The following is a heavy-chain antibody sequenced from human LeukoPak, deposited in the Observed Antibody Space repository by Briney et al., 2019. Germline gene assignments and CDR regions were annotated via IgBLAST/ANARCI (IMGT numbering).Heavy chain of an antibody. CDR1: GFTFSSYE. J-gene: IGHJ4*02. D-gene: IGHD6-6*01. Sequence: GGSLRLSCAASGFTFSSYEMNWVRQAPGKGLEWVSYISSSGSTIYYADSVKGRFTISRDNAKNSLYLQMNSLRAEDTAVYYCARWSRVYGSSFTFDYWGQGTLVTVSS. CDR3: ARWSRVYGSSFTFDY. V-gene: IGHV3-48*03. CDR2: ISSSGSTI.